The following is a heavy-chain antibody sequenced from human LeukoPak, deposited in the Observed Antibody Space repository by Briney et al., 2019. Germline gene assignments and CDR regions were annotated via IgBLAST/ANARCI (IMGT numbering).Heavy chain of an antibody. Sequence: SETLSLTCTVSGGSISSYYWSWIRQPPGKGLEWIGYIYYSGSTNYNPSLKSRVTISVDTSKNQFSLKLSSVTAADTAVYYCAREIRITIFGVVINYFDYWGQGTLVTVSS. J-gene: IGHJ4*02. V-gene: IGHV4-59*12. CDR2: IYYSGST. CDR1: GGSISSYY. D-gene: IGHD3-3*01. CDR3: AREIRITIFGVVINYFDY.